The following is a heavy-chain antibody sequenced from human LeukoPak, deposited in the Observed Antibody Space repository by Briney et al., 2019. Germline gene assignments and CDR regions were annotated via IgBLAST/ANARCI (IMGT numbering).Heavy chain of an antibody. V-gene: IGHV3-23*01. D-gene: IGHD3-3*01. J-gene: IGHJ6*02. CDR1: GINFNTYV. CDR3: AREGYDFWSGYYNYYYYGMDA. Sequence: GGSLRLSCVDSGINFNTYVMNWVRQAPGKGLEWVASSSGSGDRRYYADSVKGRFTISRDNSNNTLFLQMDSLRAEDTAVHYCAREGYDFWSGYYNYYYYGMDAWGQGTTVTVSS. CDR2: SSGSGDRR.